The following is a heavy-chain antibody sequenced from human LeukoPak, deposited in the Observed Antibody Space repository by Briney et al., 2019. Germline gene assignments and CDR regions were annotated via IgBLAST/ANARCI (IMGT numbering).Heavy chain of an antibody. Sequence: GESLRLSRAASGFTFSNYAMSWVRQAPGKGLEWVSLIGGSGNNIYYADSVKGRFTISRDNSKNTLYLQMNSLRAEDTAVYYCARGSTSTWYDYWGQGILVTVSS. CDR1: GFTFSNYA. V-gene: IGHV3-23*01. D-gene: IGHD6-13*01. CDR2: IGGSGNNI. J-gene: IGHJ4*02. CDR3: ARGSTSTWYDY.